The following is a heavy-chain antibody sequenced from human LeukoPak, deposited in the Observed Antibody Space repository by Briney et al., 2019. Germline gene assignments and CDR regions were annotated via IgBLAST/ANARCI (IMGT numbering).Heavy chain of an antibody. CDR2: ISGTGGRT. D-gene: IGHD3-22*01. V-gene: IGHV3-23*01. Sequence: GGSLRLSCAASGVTFSSYAMSWVRQAPGKGLEWVSGISGTGGRTYYADSVKGRFTISRDNSRNTLYLQMNSLRAEDAAVYYCAKDLRYDSSGYFDYWGQGTRVTVSS. J-gene: IGHJ4*02. CDR3: AKDLRYDSSGYFDY. CDR1: GVTFSSYA.